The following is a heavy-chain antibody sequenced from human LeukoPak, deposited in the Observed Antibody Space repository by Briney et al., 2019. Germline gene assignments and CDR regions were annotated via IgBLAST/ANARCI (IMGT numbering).Heavy chain of an antibody. V-gene: IGHV4-4*07. CDR1: GGSISSYY. CDR2: IYNSGST. CDR3: ARGIWPYSSCYFDY. D-gene: IGHD3-22*01. Sequence: PSETLSLTCTVSGGSISSYYWSWIRQPAGKGLEWIGRIYNSGSTNYNPSLKSRVTTSVDTSKNQFSLKLSSVTAADTAEYYCARGIWPYSSCYFDYWGQGTLVTVSS. J-gene: IGHJ4*02.